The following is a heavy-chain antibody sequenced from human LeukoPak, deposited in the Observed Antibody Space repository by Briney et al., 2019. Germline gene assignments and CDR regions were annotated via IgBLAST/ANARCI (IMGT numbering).Heavy chain of an antibody. CDR2: INPSGGST. D-gene: IGHD3-10*01. CDR1: GGTFSSYA. Sequence: ASVKVSCKASGGTFSSYAISWVRQAPGQGLEWMGIINPSGGSTSYAQKFQGRVTMTRDMSTSTVYMELSSLRSEDTAVYHCARDAAPYYGSGSPPGLAYYYMDVWGKGTTVTVSS. CDR3: ARDAAPYYGSGSPPGLAYYYMDV. J-gene: IGHJ6*03. V-gene: IGHV1-46*01.